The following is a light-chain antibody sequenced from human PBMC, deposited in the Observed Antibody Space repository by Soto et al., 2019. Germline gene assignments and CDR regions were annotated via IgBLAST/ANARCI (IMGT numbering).Light chain of an antibody. CDR2: DAS. CDR3: RQSYNTPFP. V-gene: IGKV1-39*01. Sequence: DIEMTQSPPSLSASVGDRVTITCRASETTALYLNWYQQKPGKAPKLLIRDASRLETSVPARFSGSVSGTDFTLTISALQPEDVATASRRQSYNTPFPFGPGTTVDV. J-gene: IGKJ3*01. CDR1: ETTALY.